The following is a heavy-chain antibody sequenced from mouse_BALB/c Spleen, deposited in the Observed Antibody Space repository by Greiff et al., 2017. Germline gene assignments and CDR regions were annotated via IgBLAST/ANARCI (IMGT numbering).Heavy chain of an antibody. V-gene: IGHV1-4*01. CDR1: GYTFTSYT. D-gene: IGHD2-1*01. CDR2: INPSSGYT. J-gene: IGHJ4*01. CDR3: ARDGNDAMDY. Sequence: VKLQESGAELARPGASVKMSCKASGYTFTSYTMHWVKQRPGQGLEWIGYINPSSGYTNYNQKFKDKATLTADKSSSTAYMQLSSLTSEDSAVYYCARDGNDAMDYWGQGTSVTVSS.